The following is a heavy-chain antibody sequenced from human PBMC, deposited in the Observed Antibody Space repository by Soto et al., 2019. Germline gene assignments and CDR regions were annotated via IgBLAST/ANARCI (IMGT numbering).Heavy chain of an antibody. CDR3: ARDGYYYDSSGYYYPGYFDY. V-gene: IGHV3-48*02. Sequence: PGGSLRLSCAASGFTFSSYSMNWVRQAPGKGLEWVSYISSSSSTIYYADSVKGRFTISRDNAKNSLYLQMNSLRDEDTAVYYCARDGYYYDSSGYYYPGYFDYWGQGTLVTVSS. D-gene: IGHD3-22*01. CDR1: GFTFSSYS. CDR2: ISSSSSTI. J-gene: IGHJ4*02.